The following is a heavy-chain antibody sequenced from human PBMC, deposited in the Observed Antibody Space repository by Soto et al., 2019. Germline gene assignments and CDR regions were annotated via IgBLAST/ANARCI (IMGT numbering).Heavy chain of an antibody. J-gene: IGHJ6*02. CDR3: ARHRSYRNYYYYYGMDV. Sequence: SETLSLTCAVYGGSFSGYYWSWIRQPPGKGLEWIGEINHSGSTNYNPSLKSRVTISVDTSKNQFSLKLSSVTAADTAVYYCARHRSYRNYYYYYGMDVWGQGTTVTVSS. D-gene: IGHD3-16*02. CDR2: INHSGST. V-gene: IGHV4-34*01. CDR1: GGSFSGYY.